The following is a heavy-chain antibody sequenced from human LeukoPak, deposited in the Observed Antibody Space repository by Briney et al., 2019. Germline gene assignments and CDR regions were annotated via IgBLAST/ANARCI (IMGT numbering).Heavy chain of an antibody. CDR1: GYSFTSYW. V-gene: IGHV5-51*01. D-gene: IGHD2-8*01. Sequence: GESLKISCRGSGYSFTSYWIGWVRQMPGKGLEWMGIIYPCDSDTRYSPSFQGQVTMSADKSITTPYLQWSSLKASDTAMYYCASLARRVYVEYYFDYWGQGTLVTVSS. J-gene: IGHJ4*02. CDR2: IYPCDSDT. CDR3: ASLARRVYVEYYFDY.